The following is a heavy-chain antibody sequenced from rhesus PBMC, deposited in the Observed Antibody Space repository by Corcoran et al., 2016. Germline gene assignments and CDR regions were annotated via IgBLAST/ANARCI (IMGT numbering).Heavy chain of an antibody. V-gene: IGHV4-127*01. CDR1: GYSISSGYG. CDR2: IGRSSGTT. Sequence: QVQLQESGPGLVKPSETLSLTCAVSGYSISSGYGWSWIRQPPGKGLEWIGYIGRSSGTTNYNPSLKSRVTISKDTSKTQLSLKLRSVTAADTAVYYCARELYYYSDRYYGLDPWGQGVVVTVSS. D-gene: IGHD3-16*01. CDR3: ARELYYYSDRYYGLDP. J-gene: IGHJ6*01.